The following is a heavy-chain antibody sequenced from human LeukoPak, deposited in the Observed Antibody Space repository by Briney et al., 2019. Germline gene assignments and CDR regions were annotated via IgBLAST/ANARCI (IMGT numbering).Heavy chain of an antibody. Sequence: GGSLRLSCAASGFTFSTYAMSWVRQAPGKRLEWVSGISGSGGSTYYADSVKGRFTISRDNSKNTLYLQMNSLRAEDTAVYYCAKDPQLERRPDDYWGQGTLVTVSS. CDR3: AKDPQLERRPDDY. V-gene: IGHV3-23*01. CDR1: GFTFSTYA. CDR2: ISGSGGST. D-gene: IGHD1-1*01. J-gene: IGHJ4*02.